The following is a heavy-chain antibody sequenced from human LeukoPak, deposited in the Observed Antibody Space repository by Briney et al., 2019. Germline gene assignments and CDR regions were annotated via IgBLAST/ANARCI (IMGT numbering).Heavy chain of an antibody. CDR3: AKRHAAAGKVYYDVDV. J-gene: IGHJ6*02. D-gene: IGHD6-13*01. CDR2: ISYDGSNK. Sequence: GRSLRLSCAASGFTFSNYAMHWVRQAPGKGLEWVAVISYDGSNKYYADSVKGRFTISRDNSKNTLYLQMNSLRAEDTAVYYCAKRHAAAGKVYYDVDVWGQGTTVTVSS. CDR1: GFTFSNYA. V-gene: IGHV3-30-3*02.